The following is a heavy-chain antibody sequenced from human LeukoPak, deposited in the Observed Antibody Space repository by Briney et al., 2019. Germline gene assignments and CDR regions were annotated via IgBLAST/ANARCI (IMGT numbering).Heavy chain of an antibody. D-gene: IGHD3-16*01. CDR1: EFIFSNYG. CDR3: GRAFPPLRTSSAGDL. CDR2: ISGRSSHV. Sequence: GGSLRLSCAASEFIFSNYGMNWVRQAPGKGLEWVSAISGRSSHVYYGESVKGRFTISRDNAKNSLYLQLDSLGVEDTAVYYCGRAFPPLRTSSAGDLWGQGTLVTVSS. J-gene: IGHJ1*01. V-gene: IGHV3-21*01.